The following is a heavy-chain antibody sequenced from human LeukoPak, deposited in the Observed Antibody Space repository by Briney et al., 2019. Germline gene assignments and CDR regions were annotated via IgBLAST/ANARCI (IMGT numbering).Heavy chain of an antibody. J-gene: IGHJ3*02. V-gene: IGHV3-21*01. D-gene: IGHD3-22*01. Sequence: PGGSLRLSCAASGFTFSSYSMNWVRQAPGKGLEWVSSISSSSSYIYYADSVKGRFTISRDNAKNSLYLQMNSLRAEDTAVYYCARDSDYYDSSGYPWDDAFDIWGQGTMVTVSS. CDR2: ISSSSSYI. CDR1: GFTFSSYS. CDR3: ARDSDYYDSSGYPWDDAFDI.